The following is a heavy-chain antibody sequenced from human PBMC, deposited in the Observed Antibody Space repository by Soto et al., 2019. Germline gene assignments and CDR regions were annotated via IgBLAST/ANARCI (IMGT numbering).Heavy chain of an antibody. CDR1: GGSISSYY. J-gene: IGHJ4*02. CDR2: IYTSGST. CDR3: ASACSSNSCYDVFDY. D-gene: IGHD2-2*01. V-gene: IGHV4-4*07. Sequence: SETLSPTCTVSGGSISSYYWSWIRQPAGKGLEWIGRIYTSGSTNYNPSLKSRVTMSVDTSKNQFSLKLSSVTAADTAVYYCASACSSNSCYDVFDYWGQGTLVTVSS.